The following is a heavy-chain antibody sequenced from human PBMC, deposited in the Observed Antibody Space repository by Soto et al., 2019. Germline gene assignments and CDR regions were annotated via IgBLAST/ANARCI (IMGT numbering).Heavy chain of an antibody. CDR1: GYTLTELS. CDR3: ATDGSRYSTWLDP. J-gene: IGHJ5*02. D-gene: IGHD2-15*01. V-gene: IGHV1-24*01. CDR2: FDPEDGET. Sequence: ASVKVSCKVSGYTLTELSMHWVRQAPGKGLEWMGGFDPEDGETIYAQKFQGRVTMTEDTSTDTAYMEMSSLRSDDTAVYYCATDGSRYSTWLDPWGQGTLVTVSS.